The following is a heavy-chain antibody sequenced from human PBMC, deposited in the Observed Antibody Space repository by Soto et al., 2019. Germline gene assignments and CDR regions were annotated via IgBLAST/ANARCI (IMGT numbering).Heavy chain of an antibody. J-gene: IGHJ2*01. Sequence: GGNLKIACEAWGLSCSRDAMRGARQAPGKGKEWVSAISGSGGSTCYADSVKGRFTISRDNSKNTLYLQMNSLRAEDTAVYYFFFSCCVFHQHLHSFPTRRSSDL. CDR3: FFSCCVFHQHLHSFPTRRSSDL. CDR2: ISGSGGST. D-gene: IGHD3-3*01. CDR1: GLSCSRDA. V-gene: IGHV3-23*01.